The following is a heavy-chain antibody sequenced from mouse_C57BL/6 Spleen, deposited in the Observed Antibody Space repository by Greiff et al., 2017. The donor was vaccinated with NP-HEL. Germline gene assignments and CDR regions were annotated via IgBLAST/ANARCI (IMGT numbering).Heavy chain of an antibody. D-gene: IGHD1-1*01. J-gene: IGHJ2*01. CDR2: IYPGDGDT. Sequence: QVQLKQSGPELVKPGASVKISCKASGYAFSSSWMNWVKQRPGKGLEWIGRIYPGDGDTNYNGKFKGKATLTADKSSSTAYMQLSSLTSEDSAVYLWARSGTTVVATPYYFDTWGKGTPPPVSS. V-gene: IGHV1-82*01. CDR3: ARSGTTVVATPYYFDT. CDR1: GYAFSSSW.